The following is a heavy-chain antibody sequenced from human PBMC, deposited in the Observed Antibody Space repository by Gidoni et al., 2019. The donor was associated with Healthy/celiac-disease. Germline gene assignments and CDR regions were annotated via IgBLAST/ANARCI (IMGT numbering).Heavy chain of an antibody. Sequence: QLQLQESGPGLVQPSETLSLTCTVSGGSISSSSYYWGWIRQPPGKGLEWIGTIYYSGSTYYNPSLKSRVTISVDTSKNQFSLKLSSVTAADTAVYYCARRGKRDTAMTIDYWGQGTLVTVSS. CDR2: IYYSGST. CDR3: ARRGKRDTAMTIDY. CDR1: GGSISSSSYY. J-gene: IGHJ4*02. V-gene: IGHV4-39*01. D-gene: IGHD5-18*01.